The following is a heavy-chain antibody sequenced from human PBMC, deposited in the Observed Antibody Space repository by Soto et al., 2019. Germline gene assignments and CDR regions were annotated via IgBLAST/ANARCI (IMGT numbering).Heavy chain of an antibody. CDR3: AKYFNTGTSSTYDS. CDR1: GFTFNTYG. CDR2: ILGTGDRV. Sequence: PGGSLRLSCATSGFTFNTYGMAWVRQAPGKGLAWVSAILGTGDRVSCVDSVKGRFTISRDNSKNTLYLQMNSLRADDTAIYYCAKYFNTGTSSTYDSWGQGTLVTVSS. V-gene: IGHV3-23*01. J-gene: IGHJ4*02. D-gene: IGHD1-7*01.